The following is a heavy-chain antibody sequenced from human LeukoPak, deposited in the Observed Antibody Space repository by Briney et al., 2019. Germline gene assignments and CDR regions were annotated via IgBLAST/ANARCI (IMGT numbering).Heavy chain of an antibody. Sequence: SETLSLTCTVSGGSISSYYWSWIRQPPGKGLEWIGYIYYSGSTNYNPSLKSRVTISVDTSKNQFSLKLSSVTAADTAVYYYASISMVRGVIAFDPWGLGTLVTVSS. J-gene: IGHJ5*02. V-gene: IGHV4-59*01. D-gene: IGHD3-10*01. CDR1: GGSISSYY. CDR2: IYYSGST. CDR3: ASISMVRGVIAFDP.